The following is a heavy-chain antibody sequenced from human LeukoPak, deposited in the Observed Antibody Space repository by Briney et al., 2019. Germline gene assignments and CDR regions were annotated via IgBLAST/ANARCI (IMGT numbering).Heavy chain of an antibody. J-gene: IGHJ4*02. V-gene: IGHV3-15*01. Sequence: GGTLRLSCAASGFTFSNAWLSWVCQAPAKGLERVGRINSKTDGETTDYAAPVKGRFTISRDDSKNTLYLQMNSLRTEDTGVYYCTTGESGSGQIAYGDDGAYFDYGGQGTLVTVSS. CDR2: INSKTDGETT. CDR3: TTGESGSGQIAYGDDGAYFDY. CDR1: GFTFSNAW. D-gene: IGHD4-17*01.